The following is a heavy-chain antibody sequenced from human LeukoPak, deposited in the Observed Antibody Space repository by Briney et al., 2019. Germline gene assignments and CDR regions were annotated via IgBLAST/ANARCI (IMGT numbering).Heavy chain of an antibody. V-gene: IGHV3-30*18. CDR3: AKDCSGGSCYYFDY. Sequence: GRSLTLSCADSGCSFSSYGMHWVRQAPGKGLEWVAVISCDGSNKYYADSVKGRFTIYRDNSKNTLYLQMNSLRAGDTAVYYCAKDCSGGSCYYFDYWGQGTLVTVSS. CDR2: ISCDGSNK. CDR1: GCSFSSYG. D-gene: IGHD2-15*01. J-gene: IGHJ4*02.